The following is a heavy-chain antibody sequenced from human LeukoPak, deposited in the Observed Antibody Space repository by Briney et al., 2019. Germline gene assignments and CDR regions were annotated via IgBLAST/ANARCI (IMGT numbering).Heavy chain of an antibody. V-gene: IGHV3-23*01. CDR2: ICGSGGST. Sequence: GGSLRLSCAASGFTFSSYGMSWVRQAPGKGLEWVSAICGSGGSTYYADSVKGRFTISRDNSKNTLYLQMNSLRAEDTAVYYCAKVTPDCSSTSCYSSPDYWGQGTLVTVSS. D-gene: IGHD2-2*01. J-gene: IGHJ4*02. CDR1: GFTFSSYG. CDR3: AKVTPDCSSTSCYSSPDY.